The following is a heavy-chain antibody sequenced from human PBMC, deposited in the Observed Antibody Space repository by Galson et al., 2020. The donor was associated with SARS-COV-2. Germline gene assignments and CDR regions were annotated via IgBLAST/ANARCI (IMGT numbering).Heavy chain of an antibody. J-gene: IGHJ5*02. CDR1: GCSISSDDYS. V-gene: IGHV4-30-2*01. CDR2: TYYSGST. Sequence: SETLSLTCAVSGCSISSDDYSWTWIRQPPGKGLEWIGYTYYSGSTYYNPSLKSRVAMSVDRSKNQFSLKMNSVTAADTAVYYCARASFSPVGWFDPWGQGTLVTVSS. D-gene: IGHD1-26*01. CDR3: ARASFSPVGWFDP.